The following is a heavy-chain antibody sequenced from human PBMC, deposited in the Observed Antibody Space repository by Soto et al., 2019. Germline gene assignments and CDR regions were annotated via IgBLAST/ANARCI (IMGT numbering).Heavy chain of an antibody. Sequence: PSVTLSLTCTVSGGSISNYYWTWIRQPPEKGLEWIGYIYYSETTNYNPSLKSRVTMSLDTSKNQFSLKLSSVTAADTAVYYCATYYDILTGHGTFDYWGQGTLVTVSS. J-gene: IGHJ4*02. D-gene: IGHD3-9*01. V-gene: IGHV4-59*01. CDR1: GGSISNYY. CDR2: IYYSETT. CDR3: ATYYDILTGHGTFDY.